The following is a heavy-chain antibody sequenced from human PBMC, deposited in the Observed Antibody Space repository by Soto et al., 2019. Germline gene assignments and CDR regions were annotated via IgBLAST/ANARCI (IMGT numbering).Heavy chain of an antibody. CDR1: GGSISSSSYY. J-gene: IGHJ5*02. D-gene: IGHD3-22*01. Sequence: PSETLSLTCTVSGGSISSSSYYWGWIRQPPGKGLEWIGSIYYSGSTYYNPSLKSRVTISVDTSKNQFSLKLSSVTAADTAVYYCASHYYDSSGYYYNWFDPWGQGTLVTVSS. CDR2: IYYSGST. CDR3: ASHYYDSSGYYYNWFDP. V-gene: IGHV4-39*01.